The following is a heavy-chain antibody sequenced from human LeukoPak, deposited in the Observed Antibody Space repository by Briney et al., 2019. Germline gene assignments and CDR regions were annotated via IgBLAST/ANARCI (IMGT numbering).Heavy chain of an antibody. V-gene: IGHV1-8*03. CDR1: GYTFINYD. D-gene: IGHD1/OR15-1a*01. CDR3: ARMNKSGRNNWFDP. Sequence: ASVKVSCEASGYTFINYDINWVRQATGQGLEWMGWMNPNNGNTGYAQKFQGRVTLTRDTSINTAYMERRSLRSEDTAIYYCARMNKSGRNNWFDPWGQGTLVTVSS. J-gene: IGHJ5*02. CDR2: MNPNNGNT.